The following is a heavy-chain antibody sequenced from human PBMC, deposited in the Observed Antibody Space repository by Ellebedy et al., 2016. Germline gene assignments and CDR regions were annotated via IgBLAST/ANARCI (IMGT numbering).Heavy chain of an antibody. CDR2: ISYSGST. J-gene: IGHJ4*02. D-gene: IGHD6-19*01. CDR3: WAVAGDYFDY. V-gene: IGHV4-59*12. Sequence: SETLSLXXTVSGASISSYYWSWIRQPPGKGLEWIGYISYSGSTYYNPSLKSRVTISVDRSKNQFSLKLSSVTAADTAVYYCWAVAGDYFDYWGQGTLVTVSS. CDR1: GASISSYY.